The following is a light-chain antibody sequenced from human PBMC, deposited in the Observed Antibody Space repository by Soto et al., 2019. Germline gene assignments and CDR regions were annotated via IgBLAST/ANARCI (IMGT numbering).Light chain of an antibody. CDR1: QDIITL. CDR2: DAS. Sequence: DIQMTQSPSSLSPSIGDRVTITCQASQDIITLLNWYQQKTGRDPRLLIYDASNLESGVPSRFSGSVSGTHFTLTISSLQAEDFATYDGQQSYGTPWTFGQGTKVDIK. J-gene: IGKJ1*01. CDR3: QQSYGTPWT. V-gene: IGKV1-39*01.